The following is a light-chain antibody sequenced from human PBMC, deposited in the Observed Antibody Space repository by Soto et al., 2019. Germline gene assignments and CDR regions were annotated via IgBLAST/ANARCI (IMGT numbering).Light chain of an antibody. V-gene: IGLV1-44*01. CDR2: YNN. Sequence: QSVLTQPPSASGTPGQRVTISCSGSSSNIGSNTVNWYQQLPGTAPKLLIYYNNQRPSGVPDRLSGSKSGTSASLAISGLQSEDEADYYCAAWDDSLNGYVFGTGTKLTVL. CDR3: AAWDDSLNGYV. J-gene: IGLJ1*01. CDR1: SSNIGSNT.